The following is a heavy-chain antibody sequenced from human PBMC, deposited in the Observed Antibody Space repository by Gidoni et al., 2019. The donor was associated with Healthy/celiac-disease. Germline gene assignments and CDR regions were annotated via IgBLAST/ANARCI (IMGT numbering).Heavy chain of an antibody. CDR2: IYYSGST. D-gene: IGHD2-15*01. CDR3: ARNIVVVVAATPDAFDI. CDR1: GGSISSGGYY. V-gene: IGHV4-31*03. J-gene: IGHJ3*02. Sequence: QVQLQESGPGLVKPSQTLSLTCTVSGGSISSGGYYWSWIRQHPGKGLEWIGYIYYSGSTYYNPSLKSRVTISVDTSKNQFSLKLSSVTAADTAVYYCARNIVVVVAATPDAFDIWGQGTMVTVSS.